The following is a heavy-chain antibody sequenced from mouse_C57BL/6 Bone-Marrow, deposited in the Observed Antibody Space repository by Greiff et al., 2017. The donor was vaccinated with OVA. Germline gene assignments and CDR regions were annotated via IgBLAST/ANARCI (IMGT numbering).Heavy chain of an antibody. CDR2: INPSTGGT. V-gene: IGHV1-42*01. CDR3: ATYGSSPLDY. J-gene: IGHJ2*01. Sequence: EVKLMESGPELVKPGASVKISCKASGYSFTGYYMNWVKQSPEKSLEWIGEINPSTGGTTYNQKFKAKATLTVDKSSSTAYMQLKSLTSEDAAVYYCATYGSSPLDYWGQGTTLTVSS. CDR1: GYSFTGYY. D-gene: IGHD1-1*01.